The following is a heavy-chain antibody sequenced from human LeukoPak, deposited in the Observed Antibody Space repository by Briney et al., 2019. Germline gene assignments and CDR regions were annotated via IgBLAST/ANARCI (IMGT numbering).Heavy chain of an antibody. J-gene: IGHJ2*01. CDR2: IYPGDSDT. CDR1: GYSFTSYW. CDR3: ARGGVVLVTAILDWYFDL. D-gene: IGHD2-21*02. Sequence: PGESLKISCKGSGYSFTSYWIGWVRQMPGNGLEWMGIIYPGDSDTRYSPSFQGQVTISADKSISTAYLQWSSLKASDTAMYYCARGGVVLVTAILDWYFDLWGRGTLVTVSS. V-gene: IGHV5-51*01.